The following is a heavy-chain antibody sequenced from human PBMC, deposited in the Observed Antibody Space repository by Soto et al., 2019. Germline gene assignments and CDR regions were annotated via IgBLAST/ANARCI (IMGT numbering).Heavy chain of an antibody. CDR2: IYYSGST. V-gene: IGHV4-39*01. D-gene: IGHD3-10*01. CDR1: GGSISSSSYY. J-gene: IGHJ5*02. CDR3: ARQPSTQPDYYGSGSYYKRGGWFDP. Sequence: PSETLSLTCTVSGGSISSSSYYWGWIRQPPGKGLEWIGSIYYSGSTYYNPSLKSRVTISVDTSKNQFSLKLSSVTAADTAVYYCARQPSTQPDYYGSGSYYKRGGWFDPWGQGTLVTVSS.